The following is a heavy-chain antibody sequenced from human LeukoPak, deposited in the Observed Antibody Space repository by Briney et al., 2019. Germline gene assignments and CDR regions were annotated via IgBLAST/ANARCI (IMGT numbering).Heavy chain of an antibody. V-gene: IGHV5-51*01. D-gene: IGHD2-15*01. CDR3: ARQGLGVAPPDYFDY. CDR2: IYPGDSDI. J-gene: IGHJ4*02. Sequence: GESLKISCKGSGFNFSNYWIGWVRQMPGKGLEWMGLIYPGDSDIRYSPSFQGQVTISADKSIFTAYLQWSGLKASDTALYYCARQGLGVAPPDYFDYWGQGTLVTVSS. CDR1: GFNFSNYW.